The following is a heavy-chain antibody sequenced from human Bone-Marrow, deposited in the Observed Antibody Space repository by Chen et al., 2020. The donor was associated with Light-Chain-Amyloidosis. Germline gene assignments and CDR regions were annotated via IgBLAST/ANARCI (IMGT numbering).Heavy chain of an antibody. D-gene: IGHD6-25*01. CDR1: GGSIRSGDYY. CDR2: IYHSGSI. J-gene: IGHJ6*03. V-gene: IGHV4-30-4*01. CDR3: AREVAANYNFYMDG. Sequence: QVQLQESGPGLVKPSQTLSLTCTVSGGSIRSGDYYWSWLRQPPGKGLQWIGYIYHSGSINHNPSRNSRVTMSVDTSRNQFSLKLTSVTAADTAVYYCAREVAANYNFYMDGWGKGTTVIVSS.